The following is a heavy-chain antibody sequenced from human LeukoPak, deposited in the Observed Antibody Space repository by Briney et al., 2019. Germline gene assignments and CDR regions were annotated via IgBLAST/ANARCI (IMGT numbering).Heavy chain of an antibody. CDR3: ARAYDFWSGYYVLDY. CDR1: GGSISSYY. J-gene: IGHJ4*02. CDR2: IYYTGST. V-gene: IGHV4-59*01. D-gene: IGHD3-3*01. Sequence: SETLSLTCTVSGGSISSYYWSWIRQPPGKGLEWIGYIYYTGSTNFNPSLKSRVTMSVDTSKNQFSLKLSSVTAADTAVYHCARAYDFWSGYYVLDYWGQGTLVTVPS.